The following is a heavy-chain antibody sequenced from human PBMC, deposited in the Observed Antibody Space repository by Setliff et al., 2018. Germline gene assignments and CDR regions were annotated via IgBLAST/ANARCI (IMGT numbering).Heavy chain of an antibody. CDR1: GVSIRSYY. D-gene: IGHD3-3*01. CDR2: INHSGST. CDR3: ARLSWNGLRYYGLDV. J-gene: IGHJ6*02. V-gene: IGHV4-59*08. Sequence: PSETLSLTCTVSGVSIRSYYWGWIRQSPGKGLEWIGEINHSGSTNYNPSLKSRVTISVDTSKNQFSLKVSSVTAADTAVYYCARLSWNGLRYYGLDVWGQGTTVTVS.